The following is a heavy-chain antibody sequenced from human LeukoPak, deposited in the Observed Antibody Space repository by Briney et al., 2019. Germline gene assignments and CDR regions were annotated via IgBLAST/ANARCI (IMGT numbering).Heavy chain of an antibody. CDR2: INLSGST. V-gene: IGHV4-34*01. CDR3: ARDHYGGILRFDY. D-gene: IGHD4-17*01. Sequence: SETLSLTCAVYGGSFSGYYWSWIRQPPGKGLEWVGEINLSGSTNYNPSLKSRVSISVDTSKNKFFLKLSFVTVAVTAADYCARDHYGGILRFDYWVQGTLVSVRS. CDR1: GGSFSGYY. J-gene: IGHJ4*02.